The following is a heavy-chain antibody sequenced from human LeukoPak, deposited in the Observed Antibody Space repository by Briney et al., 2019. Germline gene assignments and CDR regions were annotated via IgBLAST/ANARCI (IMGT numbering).Heavy chain of an antibody. CDR2: INPNSGGT. D-gene: IGHD6-19*01. CDR1: GYTFTGYY. J-gene: IGHJ4*02. Sequence: ASVKVSCKASGYTFTGYYMHWVRQAPGQGLEWMGWINPNSGGTNYAQKFQGWVTMNRDTSISTAYMELSRLRSDDTAVYYCARGYSSGWYYFDYWGQGTLVTVSS. CDR3: ARGYSSGWYYFDY. V-gene: IGHV1-2*04.